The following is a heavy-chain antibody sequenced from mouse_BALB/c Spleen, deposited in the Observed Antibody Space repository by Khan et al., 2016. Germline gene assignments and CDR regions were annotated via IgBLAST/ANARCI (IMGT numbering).Heavy chain of an antibody. CDR1: GYTFTNYG. Sequence: QIQLVQSGPELKKPGKTVKISCKASGYTFTNYGRNWVKQAPGKGLKWMGWINTYSGESTYADDFKGRFAFSLETSANTAYLQINNLNNEDTATYFCAIYRYYYGSSSYFNVWGAGTTVTVSS. CDR2: INTYSGES. J-gene: IGHJ1*01. V-gene: IGHV9-3-1*01. CDR3: AIYRYYYGSSSYFNV. D-gene: IGHD1-1*01.